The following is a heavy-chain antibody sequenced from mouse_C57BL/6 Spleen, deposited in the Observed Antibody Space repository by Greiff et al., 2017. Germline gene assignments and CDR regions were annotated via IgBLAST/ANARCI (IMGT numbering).Heavy chain of an antibody. J-gene: IGHJ2*01. CDR1: GYSITSGYY. V-gene: IGHV3-6*01. CDR2: ISYDGSN. D-gene: IGHD4-1*01. CDR3: ARDGTGFDY. Sequence: EVKVEESGPGLVKPSQSLSLTCSVTGYSITSGYYWNWIRQFPGNKLEWMGYISYDGSNNYNPSLKNRISITRDTSKNQFFLKLNSVTTEDTATYYCARDGTGFDYWGQGTTLTVSS.